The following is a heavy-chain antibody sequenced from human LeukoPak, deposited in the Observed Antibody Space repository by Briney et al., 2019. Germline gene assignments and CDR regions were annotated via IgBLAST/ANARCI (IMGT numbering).Heavy chain of an antibody. D-gene: IGHD2-15*01. Sequence: SETLSLTCAVYGGYFSGYYWSWIRQPPGKGLEWIGEINHSGSTNYNPSLKSRVTISVDTSKNQFSLKLSSVTAADTAVYYCARGGYCSGGSCYFIGKDAFDIWGQGTMVTVSS. V-gene: IGHV4-34*01. J-gene: IGHJ3*02. CDR3: ARGGYCSGGSCYFIGKDAFDI. CDR2: INHSGST. CDR1: GGYFSGYY.